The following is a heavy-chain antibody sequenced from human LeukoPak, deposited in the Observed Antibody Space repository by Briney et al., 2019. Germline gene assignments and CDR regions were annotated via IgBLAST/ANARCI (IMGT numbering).Heavy chain of an antibody. J-gene: IGHJ4*02. Sequence: ASVKVSCKASGYTFTSYDINWVRQATGQGLEWMGWMNPNSGNTGYAQKFQGRVTITRNTSISTAYMELSSLRSEDTAVYYCAKGLRGSLPRNRLYYFDYWGQGTLVTVSS. CDR2: MNPNSGNT. V-gene: IGHV1-8*03. D-gene: IGHD1-26*01. CDR3: AKGLRGSLPRNRLYYFDY. CDR1: GYTFTSYD.